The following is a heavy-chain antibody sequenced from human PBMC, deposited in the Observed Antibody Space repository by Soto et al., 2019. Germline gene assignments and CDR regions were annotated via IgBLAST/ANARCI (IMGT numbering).Heavy chain of an antibody. CDR1: GFTFSTYA. V-gene: IGHV3-30-3*01. J-gene: IGHJ3*02. CDR3: AKERATGTTGDAFDI. D-gene: IGHD1-1*01. Sequence: QVQLVESGGGVVQPGRSLRLSCAASGFTFSTYAMHWVRQAPGKGLEWVALISYDGSNKYYADSVKGRFTISRDNSKNTLFLQMTSLRAEDTAVYYCAKERATGTTGDAFDIWGQGTMVTVSS. CDR2: ISYDGSNK.